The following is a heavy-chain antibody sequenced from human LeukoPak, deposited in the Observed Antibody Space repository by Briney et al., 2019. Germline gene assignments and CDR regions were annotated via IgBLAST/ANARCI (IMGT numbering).Heavy chain of an antibody. Sequence: GGSLRLSCAASGFTFSTYSMNWVRQAPGKGLEWVSYISTSGSTIYYADSVRGRFTISRDNAKNSLSLQMNSLRAEDTALYYCARDMVSEAGTRWGDYWGQGILVTVSS. D-gene: IGHD6-19*01. CDR1: GFTFSTYS. V-gene: IGHV3-48*04. CDR2: ISTSGSTI. CDR3: ARDMVSEAGTRWGDY. J-gene: IGHJ4*02.